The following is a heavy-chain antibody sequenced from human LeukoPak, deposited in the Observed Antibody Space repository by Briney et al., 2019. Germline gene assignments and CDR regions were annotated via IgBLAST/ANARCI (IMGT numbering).Heavy chain of an antibody. V-gene: IGHV4-59*01. CDR2: IYYSGST. CDR3: ARGSSAPRWFPFDH. Sequence: SETLSLTCTVSGDSISHYYWSWIRQPPGKGLEWIGYIYYSGSTDYNPSLKSRVIISVDTSKNQFSLKLSSLTAADTAVYYCARGSSAPRWFPFDHWGQGTLVTVSS. J-gene: IGHJ4*02. D-gene: IGHD4-23*01. CDR1: GDSISHYY.